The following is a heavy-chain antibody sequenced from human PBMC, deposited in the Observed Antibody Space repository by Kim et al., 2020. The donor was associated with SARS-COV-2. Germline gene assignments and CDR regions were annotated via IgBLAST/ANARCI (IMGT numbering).Heavy chain of an antibody. CDR1: GYTFTSYA. V-gene: IGHV7-4-1*01. J-gene: IGHJ6*02. Sequence: ASVKVSCKASGYTFTSYAMNWVRQAPGQGLEWMGWINTNTGNPTYAQGFTGRFVFSLDTSVSTAYLQICSLKAEDTAVYYCARDASWYYYYGMDVWGQGTTVTVSS. D-gene: IGHD6-13*01. CDR2: INTNTGNP. CDR3: ARDASWYYYYGMDV.